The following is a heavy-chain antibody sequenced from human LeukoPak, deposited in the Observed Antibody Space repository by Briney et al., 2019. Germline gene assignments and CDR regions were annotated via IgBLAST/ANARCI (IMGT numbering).Heavy chain of an antibody. CDR1: AYTFTGYY. CDR3: ARDRRTVTKGNYYYYMDV. J-gene: IGHJ6*03. Sequence: GASVKVSCKASAYTFTGYYMHWVRQAPGQGLEWMGGINPNSGGTNYSQKFQDRVTMTRDTCISTGYLELSRLRSDDTAVYYCARDRRTVTKGNYYYYMDVWGKGTTVSVSS. CDR2: INPNSGGT. V-gene: IGHV1-2*02. D-gene: IGHD4-11*01.